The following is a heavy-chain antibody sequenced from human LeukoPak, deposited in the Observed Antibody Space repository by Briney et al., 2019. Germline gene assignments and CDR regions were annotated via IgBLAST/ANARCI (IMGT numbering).Heavy chain of an antibody. Sequence: SETLSLTCTVSGHSISSGYYWGWIRQPPGKGLEWIGSIYHSGTTYYNPSLKSRVTISVDTSKNQFSLKLSSMTAADTAVYYCARDQPYIDVWGKGTTVTVSS. CDR3: ARDQPYIDV. V-gene: IGHV4-38-2*02. CDR2: IYHSGTT. J-gene: IGHJ6*03. CDR1: GHSISSGYY.